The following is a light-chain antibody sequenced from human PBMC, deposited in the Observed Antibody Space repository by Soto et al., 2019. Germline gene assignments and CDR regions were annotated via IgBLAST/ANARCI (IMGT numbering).Light chain of an antibody. J-gene: IGKJ1*01. V-gene: IGKV1-5*01. CDR2: DAS. Sequence: IQMTQSPSTLSASXGDRVTITCRASQSISSWLAWYQQKPGKAPKLLIYDASSLESGVPSRFSGSGSGTEFTLTISSLQPEDFATYYCQQPNSFPWTFGQGTKVDIK. CDR1: QSISSW. CDR3: QQPNSFPWT.